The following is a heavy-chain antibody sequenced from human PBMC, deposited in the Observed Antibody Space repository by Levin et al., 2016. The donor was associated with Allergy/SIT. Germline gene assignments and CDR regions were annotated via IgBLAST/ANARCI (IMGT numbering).Heavy chain of an antibody. Sequence: GESLKISCAASGFTVSGNYMGWVRQTPGKGLEWVSLINNDGTTYYADSVRGRFTVSRDNSKNTLHLQMNSLRLDDTAMYYCASPCNGDRCYSGWAFDIWGQGTMVTVSS. V-gene: IGHV3-66*01. CDR3: ASPCNGDRCYSGWAFDI. D-gene: IGHD2-15*01. CDR2: INNDGTT. J-gene: IGHJ3*02. CDR1: GFTVSGNY.